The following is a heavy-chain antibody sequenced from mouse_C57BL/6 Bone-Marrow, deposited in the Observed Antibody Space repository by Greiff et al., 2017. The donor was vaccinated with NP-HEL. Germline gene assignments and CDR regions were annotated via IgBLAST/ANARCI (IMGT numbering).Heavy chain of an antibody. CDR3: ARERDYDYDFYFDV. CDR2: ILPGSGST. Sequence: VQLQQSGAELMKPGASVKLSCKATGYTFTGYWIEWVKQRPGHGLEWIGEILPGSGSTNYSEKFKGKATFTADTSSNTAYMQLSSLTTEDSAIYYCARERDYDYDFYFDVWGTGTTVTVSS. CDR1: GYTFTGYW. V-gene: IGHV1-9*01. D-gene: IGHD2-4*01. J-gene: IGHJ1*03.